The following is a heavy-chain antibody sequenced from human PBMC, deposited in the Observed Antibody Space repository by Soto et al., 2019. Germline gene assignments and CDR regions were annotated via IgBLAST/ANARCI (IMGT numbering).Heavy chain of an antibody. CDR1: GGTFSSYA. D-gene: IGHD3-10*01. J-gene: IGHJ6*02. Sequence: QVQLVQSGAEVKKPGSSVKVSCKASGGTFSSYAISWVRQAPGQGLEWMGGIIPIFGTANYAQKFQGRVTIPADESTSTAYMELSSLRSEDTAVYYCAWGPSQYYYGSVSYQDHYYYYGMDVWGQGTTVTVSS. CDR3: AWGPSQYYYGSVSYQDHYYYYGMDV. V-gene: IGHV1-69*01. CDR2: IIPIFGTA.